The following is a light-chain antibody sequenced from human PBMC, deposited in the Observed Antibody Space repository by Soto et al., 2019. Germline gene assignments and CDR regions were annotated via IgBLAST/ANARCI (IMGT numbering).Light chain of an antibody. CDR2: DTS. CDR3: QQYKKWPQIN. Sequence: ETVMTQSPATLSVYPGERATLSCRASQSVSRNLAWYQQRPGQAPRLLIYDTSTRATGIPSRFSGSGSGTEFTLTISSLQSEDFAVYYCQQYKKWPQINFGGGTKVDI. CDR1: QSVSRN. V-gene: IGKV3D-15*01. J-gene: IGKJ4*01.